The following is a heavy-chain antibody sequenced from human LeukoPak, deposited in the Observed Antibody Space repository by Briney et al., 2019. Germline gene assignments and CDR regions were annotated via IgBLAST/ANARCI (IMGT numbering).Heavy chain of an antibody. J-gene: IGHJ4*02. CDR3: ARLPSYYDFWSGYLFDY. CDR1: GGSISSSYYY. D-gene: IGHD3-3*01. V-gene: IGHV4-39*01. Sequence: PSETLSLTCTVSGGSISSSYYYWGWIRQPPGKGLEWIGSIYSSGSTYYNPSLKGRVTISVDTSKNQFSLKLTSVTAADTAVYYCARLPSYYDFWSGYLFDYWGQGTLVTVSS. CDR2: IYSSGST.